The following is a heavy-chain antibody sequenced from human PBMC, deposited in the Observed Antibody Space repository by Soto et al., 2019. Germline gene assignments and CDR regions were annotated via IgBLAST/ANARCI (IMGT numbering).Heavy chain of an antibody. CDR2: SNPNSGDT. V-gene: IGHV1-2*02. CDR1: GYTFTAYS. Sequence: QVQLVQSGAEVKKPGASVKVSCKASGYTFTAYSMHWVRQAPGQGLEWMGRSNPNSGDTNYAQKFQGRVTMTRDTSISTAYMELSRLRSDDTAVYYCARDPPYCTSTSCYVDYWGQGTLVTVSS. CDR3: ARDPPYCTSTSCYVDY. J-gene: IGHJ4*02. D-gene: IGHD2-2*01.